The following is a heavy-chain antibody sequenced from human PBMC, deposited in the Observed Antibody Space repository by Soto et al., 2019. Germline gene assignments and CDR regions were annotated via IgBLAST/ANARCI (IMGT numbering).Heavy chain of an antibody. CDR3: ARSPLPYGTTLYYFDY. V-gene: IGHV1-46*01. D-gene: IGHD1-1*01. J-gene: IGHJ4*02. CDR2: VDPSDGYT. Sequence: QVQLLQSGAEVKKPGASVKVSCKASGYTFTRYYFLWVRLAPGQVLAWMVIVDPSDGYTTYAQKFKAIVTMTRDTSTNTLYMELRGLTSEDTAVYYCARSPLPYGTTLYYFDYWGQGTSVTVSS. CDR1: GYTFTRYY.